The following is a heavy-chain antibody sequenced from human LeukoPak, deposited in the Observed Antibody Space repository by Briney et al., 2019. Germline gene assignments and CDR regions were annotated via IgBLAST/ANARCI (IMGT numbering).Heavy chain of an antibody. J-gene: IGHJ4*02. CDR2: IYYSGST. CDR3: ARHEDIVGATFYFDY. D-gene: IGHD1-26*01. CDR1: GGSISSSSYY. Sequence: PSETPSLTCTVSGGSISSSSYYWGWTRQPPGKGLEWIGSIYYSGSTYYNPSLKSRVTISVDTSKNQFSLKLSSVTAADTAVYYCARHEDIVGATFYFDYWGQGTLVTVSS. V-gene: IGHV4-39*01.